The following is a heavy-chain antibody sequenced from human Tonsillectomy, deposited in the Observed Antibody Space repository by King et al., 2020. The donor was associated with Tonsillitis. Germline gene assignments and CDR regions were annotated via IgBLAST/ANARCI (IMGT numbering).Heavy chain of an antibody. J-gene: IGHJ5*01. V-gene: IGHV3-23*04. CDR1: GFIFTNYA. D-gene: IGHD1-14*01. Sequence: QLVESGGDLVQPGGSLRLSCAASGFIFTNYAMNWVRQAPGKGLEWVSSINGNGGSTYYADSVKGRFTVTRDNSKNTVYLHMNSLSAEDTGIYYCAKDKQLNLVLGWFAYWGQGTLVTVSS. CDR3: AKDKQLNLVLGWFAY. CDR2: INGNGGST.